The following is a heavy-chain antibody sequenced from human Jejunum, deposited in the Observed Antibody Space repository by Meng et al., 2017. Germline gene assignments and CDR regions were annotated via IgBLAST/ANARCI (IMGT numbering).Heavy chain of an antibody. CDR2: IYYNGKS. CDR3: ARASYSYDSWFDP. CDR1: GGSISSRSYY. D-gene: IGHD5-18*01. V-gene: IGHV4-39*01. Sequence: QLQESGPGLVKPSETLSLSCTVSGGSISSRSYYWVWIRQSPGKGLEWIGQIYYNGKSYYNPSLKSRVTMSVDTSRSQFSLNLNTVTAADTAVYYCARASYSYDSWFDPWGQGTLVTVSS. J-gene: IGHJ5*02.